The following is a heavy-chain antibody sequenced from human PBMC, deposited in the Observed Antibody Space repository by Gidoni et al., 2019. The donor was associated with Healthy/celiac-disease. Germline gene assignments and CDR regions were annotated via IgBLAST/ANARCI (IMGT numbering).Heavy chain of an antibody. Sequence: QVQLVQSGAEVQQPGASVKVSCKASGSTFPSYDINWVRQATGQGLEWMGWMNPNSGNTGYAQKFEGRVTMTRNTYISTAYMELSSLRSEDTAVYYCAGVGNGPYSSSSPDWDFDLWGRGTLVTVSS. CDR3: AGVGNGPYSSSSPDWDFDL. CDR1: GSTFPSYD. V-gene: IGHV1-8*01. J-gene: IGHJ2*01. D-gene: IGHD6-6*01. CDR2: MNPNSGNT.